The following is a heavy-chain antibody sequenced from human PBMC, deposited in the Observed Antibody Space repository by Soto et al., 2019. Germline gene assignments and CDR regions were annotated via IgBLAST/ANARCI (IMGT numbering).Heavy chain of an antibody. D-gene: IGHD1-20*01. CDR1: GCSLSSYY. Sequence: PSETRSLTCPFSGCSLSSYYWSWIRQPPGKGLEWIGYIYYSGSTNYNPSLKSRVTISRDNAANALYLQLDSLRVEDTAVYYCATRGIITGGFDYWGRGTLVTVSS. J-gene: IGHJ4*02. V-gene: IGHV4-59*12. CDR2: IYYSGST. CDR3: ATRGIITGGFDY.